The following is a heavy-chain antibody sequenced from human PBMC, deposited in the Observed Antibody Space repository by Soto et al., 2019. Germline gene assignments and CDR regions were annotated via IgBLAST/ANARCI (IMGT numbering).Heavy chain of an antibody. V-gene: IGHV4-39*01. J-gene: IGHJ3*02. CDR3: ARHVPTSGAFDI. CDR1: GGSISSSRYY. D-gene: IGHD3-10*01. CDR2: IYYSGST. Sequence: SETLSLTCTDSGGSISSSRYYWGWIRQPPGKGLEWIGSIYYSGSTYYNPSLKSRITISVDTSKNQFSLKLSSVTAADTAVYYCARHVPTSGAFDIWGQGTMVT.